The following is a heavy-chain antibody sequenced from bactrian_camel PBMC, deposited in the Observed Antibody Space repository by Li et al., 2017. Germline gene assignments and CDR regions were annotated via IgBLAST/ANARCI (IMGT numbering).Heavy chain of an antibody. CDR2: IRPDGTP. D-gene: IGHD1*01. CDR1: FPINSRSC. J-gene: IGHJ4*01. Sequence: HVQLVESGGGSVPAGGSLSLSCLAAFPINSRSCMGWFRQAPGKGRELIASIRPDGTPSYDPSVMGRFTISEDKAKNTLYLQMDNLNTDDTAVYYCSSRACMYGSSGQGTQVTVS. V-gene: IGHV3S53*01.